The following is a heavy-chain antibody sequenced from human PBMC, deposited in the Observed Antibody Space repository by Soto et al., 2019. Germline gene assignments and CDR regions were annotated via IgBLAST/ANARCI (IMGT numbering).Heavy chain of an antibody. D-gene: IGHD3-10*01. CDR1: GYTFNNYG. J-gene: IGHJ3*02. Sequence: QVQLVQSGAEVKKPGASVKVSCKASGYTFNNYGLSWVRQAPGQGLEWMGWIGAYNGDTNYAQILRGRVTLTTDTSTSTVYMELRSLREDDTAMYYCARDLLWLGGSSWEDTLDIWGQGTMVTVSS. CDR2: IGAYNGDT. V-gene: IGHV1-18*04. CDR3: ARDLLWLGGSSWEDTLDI.